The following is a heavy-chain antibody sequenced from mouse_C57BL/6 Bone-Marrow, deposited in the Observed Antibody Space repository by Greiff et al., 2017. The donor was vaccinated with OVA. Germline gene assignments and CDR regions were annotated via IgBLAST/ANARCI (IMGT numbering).Heavy chain of an antibody. Sequence: VQLQQPGAELVRPGSSVKLSCKASGYTFTSYWMHWVKQRPGQGLEWIGNIYPSDSDTHYNQKFKDKATLTVDKSSSTAYMQLSSLTSEDSAVYYCARAGVMVMARGNYYAMDYWGQGKAATVTS. J-gene: IGHJ4*01. CDR3: ARAGVMVMARGNYYAMDY. CDR1: GYTFTSYW. D-gene: IGHD2-3*01. CDR2: IYPSDSDT. V-gene: IGHV1-61*01.